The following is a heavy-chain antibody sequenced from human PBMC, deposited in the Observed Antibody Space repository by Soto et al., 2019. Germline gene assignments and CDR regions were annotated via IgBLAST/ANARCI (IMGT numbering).Heavy chain of an antibody. D-gene: IGHD2-2*01. CDR1: GGSISSSSYY. Sequence: SETLSLTCTVSGGSISSSSYYWGWIRQPPGKGLEWIGSIYYSGSTYYNPSLKSRVTISVDTYKNQFSLKLSSVTAADTAVYYCARLQVVPAAYVDYWGQGTLVTVSS. CDR2: IYYSGST. V-gene: IGHV4-39*01. CDR3: ARLQVVPAAYVDY. J-gene: IGHJ4*02.